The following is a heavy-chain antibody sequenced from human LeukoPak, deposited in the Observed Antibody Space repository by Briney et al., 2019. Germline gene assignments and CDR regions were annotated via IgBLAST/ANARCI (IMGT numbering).Heavy chain of an antibody. Sequence: GGSLRLSCAASGFTFSSYAMSWVRQAPGKGLEWVSAISGSGGSTYYADSVKGRFTISRDNSKNTLYLQMNSLRAEDTAVYYRAKAGYDEWELRNFDYWGQGTLVTVSS. D-gene: IGHD1-26*01. J-gene: IGHJ4*02. CDR1: GFTFSSYA. CDR3: AKAGYDEWELRNFDY. V-gene: IGHV3-23*01. CDR2: ISGSGGST.